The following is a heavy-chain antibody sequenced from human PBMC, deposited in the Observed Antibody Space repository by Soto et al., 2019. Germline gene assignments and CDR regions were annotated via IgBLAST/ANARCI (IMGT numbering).Heavy chain of an antibody. D-gene: IGHD3-22*01. Sequence: QVQLVEAGGSVVQPGGSLRLSCVASGFAFSTYSLHWVRQAPGKGLEWVAVISYDGMNEYYADSVKGRFTVSRDNSKNSLYLQMTSLRPEDTAVFYCARGGEKISSVPDYYYGMDVWGQGTTVTISS. CDR1: GFAFSTYS. CDR3: ARGGEKISSVPDYYYGMDV. CDR2: ISYDGMNE. J-gene: IGHJ6*02. V-gene: IGHV3-30*04.